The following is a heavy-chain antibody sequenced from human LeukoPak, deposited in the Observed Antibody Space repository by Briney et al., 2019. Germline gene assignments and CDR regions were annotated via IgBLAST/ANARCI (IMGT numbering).Heavy chain of an antibody. V-gene: IGHV3-74*01. CDR2: INTDGSST. CDR1: GFTFSTYW. J-gene: IGHJ4*02. D-gene: IGHD2-2*01. CDR3: AKGDIVVVPAAKPFDY. Sequence: GGSLRLSCAASGFTFSTYWMHWVRQAPGKGLVWVSRINTDGSSTSYADSVKGRFTISRDNSKNTLYLQMNSLRAEDTAVYYCAKGDIVVVPAAKPFDYWGQGTLVTVSS.